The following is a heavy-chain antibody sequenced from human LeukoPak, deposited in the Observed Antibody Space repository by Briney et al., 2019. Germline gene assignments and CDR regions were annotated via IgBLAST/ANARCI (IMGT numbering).Heavy chain of an antibody. Sequence: AGGSLRLSCAASGFTFSSYSMNWVRQAPGKGLEWVSSISGSSSYIYYADSVKGRFTISRHNAKNSLYLQMNSLRAEDTAVYYCARELSSSRAWNNWFDTWGQGTLVTVSS. V-gene: IGHV3-21*04. CDR2: ISGSSSYI. CDR3: ARELSSSRAWNNWFDT. J-gene: IGHJ5*02. CDR1: GFTFSSYS. D-gene: IGHD1-1*01.